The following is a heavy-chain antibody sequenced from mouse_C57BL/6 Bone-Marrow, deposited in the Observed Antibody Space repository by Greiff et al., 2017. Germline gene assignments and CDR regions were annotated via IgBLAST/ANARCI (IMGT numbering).Heavy chain of an antibody. CDR3: TTESWDCDYEGPYYFDY. CDR1: GFTIKDDY. D-gene: IGHD2-13*01. CDR2: IDPENGDT. J-gene: IGHJ2*01. Sequence: VQLQQSGAELVRPGASVKLSCTASGFTIKDDYMHWVKQRPEQGLEWIGWIDPENGDTEYAAKFQGKATLTADTSSNTAYMQLTSLTSEDTAVYYCTTESWDCDYEGPYYFDYWGQGTTLTVSS. V-gene: IGHV14-4*01.